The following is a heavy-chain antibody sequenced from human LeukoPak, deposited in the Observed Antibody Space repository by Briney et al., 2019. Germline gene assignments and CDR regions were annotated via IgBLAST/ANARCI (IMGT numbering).Heavy chain of an antibody. CDR1: GYTFTGYY. CDR2: INPNSGGT. V-gene: IGHV1-2*02. D-gene: IGHD1-26*01. CDR3: ARVGGSSSVGATSGYAFGI. J-gene: IGHJ3*02. Sequence: ASVKVSCKASGYTFTGYYMHWVRQAPGQGLEWMGWINPNSGGTNYAQKFQGRVTMTRDTSISTAYMELSRLRSDDTAVYYCARVGGSSSVGATSGYAFGIWGQGTMVTVSS.